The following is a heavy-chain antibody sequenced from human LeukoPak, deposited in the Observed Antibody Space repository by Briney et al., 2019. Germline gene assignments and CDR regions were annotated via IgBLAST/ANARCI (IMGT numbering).Heavy chain of an antibody. CDR2: ISGGGGST. V-gene: IGHV3-23*01. Sequence: PGGSLRLSCAASGFTLTSYSMNWVRQAPGKGLEWVSTISGGGGSTCHADSVKGRFTISRDNSKNTLYLQVNSLRAEDTAVYYCAKGGKWDVTPFDYWGQGTLVTVSS. CDR1: GFTLTSYS. D-gene: IGHD1-26*01. CDR3: AKGGKWDVTPFDY. J-gene: IGHJ4*02.